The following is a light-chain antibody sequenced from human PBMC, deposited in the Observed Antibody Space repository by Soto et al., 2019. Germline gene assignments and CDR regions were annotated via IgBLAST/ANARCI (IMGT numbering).Light chain of an antibody. J-gene: IGKJ4*01. CDR2: GTS. Sequence: EIVLTQSPGTLSLSPGERATLSCRASQSVRSSYLAWYQQKPGQAPRLLIYGTSSRATGIPDRVIGSGSGTDFTLTITRLEPEDFAVYYCQQYGSSPLTFGGGTKVEI. CDR3: QQYGSSPLT. V-gene: IGKV3-20*01. CDR1: QSVRSSY.